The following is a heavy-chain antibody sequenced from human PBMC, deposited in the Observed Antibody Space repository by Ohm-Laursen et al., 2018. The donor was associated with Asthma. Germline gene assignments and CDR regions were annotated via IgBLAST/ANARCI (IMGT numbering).Heavy chain of an antibody. J-gene: IGHJ5*02. CDR1: GFTFTNYG. D-gene: IGHD2-8*01. CDR2: ISYDAKSI. CDR3: TRDSGHCTNGVCLFNWFDP. Sequence: SFRLSCAAPGFTFTNYGIHWVRQAPGKGLEWVAAISYDAKSIFYGDSVRGQFTISRDDSKTTVYLQMEGLRTEDTAVYYCTRDSGHCTNGVCLFNWFDPWGQGSQVIVSS. V-gene: IGHV3-30*03.